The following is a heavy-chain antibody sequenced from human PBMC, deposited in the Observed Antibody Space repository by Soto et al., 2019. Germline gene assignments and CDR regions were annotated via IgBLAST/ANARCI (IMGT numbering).Heavy chain of an antibody. D-gene: IGHD5-12*01. J-gene: IGHJ4*02. CDR3: ARDNGGGYVPGDY. Sequence: QVQLVESGGGVVQPGKSLRLSCAASGFTFSSSAMHWVRQAPGKGLEWVAVISYDGTNKLYADSVKGRFTISRDNSKNTVHLQVNSLRAEDTAVYYCARDNGGGYVPGDYWGQGTLVIVSS. V-gene: IGHV3-30-3*01. CDR1: GFTFSSSA. CDR2: ISYDGTNK.